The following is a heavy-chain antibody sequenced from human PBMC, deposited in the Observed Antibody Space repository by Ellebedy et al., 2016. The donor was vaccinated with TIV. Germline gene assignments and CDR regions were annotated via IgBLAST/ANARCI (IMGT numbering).Heavy chain of an antibody. CDR2: IYYSGST. Sequence: MPSETLSLTCTVSGGSISSYYWSWIRQPPGKGLEWIGYIYYSGSTYYNPSLKSRVTISVDTSKNQFSLKLSSVTAADTAVYYCARQVVGAYYYYYGMDVWGQGTTVTVSS. V-gene: IGHV4-59*08. J-gene: IGHJ6*02. CDR1: GGSISSYY. D-gene: IGHD1-26*01. CDR3: ARQVVGAYYYYYGMDV.